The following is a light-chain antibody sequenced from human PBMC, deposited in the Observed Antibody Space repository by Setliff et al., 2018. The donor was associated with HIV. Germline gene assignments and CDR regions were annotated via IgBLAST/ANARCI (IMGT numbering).Light chain of an antibody. CDR1: NSNIETNT. CDR2: TNS. J-gene: IGLJ1*01. Sequence: QSALTQPPSASGTPGQRVTISCSGSNSNIETNTVNWYQQLPGAAPKLLIYTNSHRPSGVPDRFSGSKSGTSASLAISGLRSEDEADYYCASWDDSLKEYVFGTGTKGTGL. V-gene: IGLV1-44*01. CDR3: ASWDDSLKEYV.